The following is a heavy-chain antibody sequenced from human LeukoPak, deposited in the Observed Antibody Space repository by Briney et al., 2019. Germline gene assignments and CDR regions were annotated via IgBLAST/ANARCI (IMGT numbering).Heavy chain of an antibody. CDR3: ARDSDYGDSLGRFIPFDY. D-gene: IGHD4-17*01. J-gene: IGHJ4*02. CDR2: ISSSSSTI. CDR1: GFTFSSYA. V-gene: IGHV3-48*04. Sequence: GGSLRLSCAASGFTFSSYAMSWVRQAPGKGLEWVSYISSSSSTIYYADSVKGRFTISRDNAKNSLYLQMNSLRAEDTAVYYCARDSDYGDSLGRFIPFDYWGQGTLVTVSS.